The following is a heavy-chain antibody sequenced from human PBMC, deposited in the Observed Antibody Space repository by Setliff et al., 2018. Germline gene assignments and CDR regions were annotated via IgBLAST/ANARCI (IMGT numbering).Heavy chain of an antibody. J-gene: IGHJ4*02. CDR3: ARAPGRNIRGDY. D-gene: IGHD3-10*01. Sequence: SETLSLTCAAYGGTFSDYYWTWIRQPPGKGLEWVGEINHRGSTTYNPSLKSRVTISVDTSKSQFSLNLYSVTAADTAVYYCARAPGRNIRGDYWGQGALVTVS. V-gene: IGHV4-34*01. CDR2: INHRGST. CDR1: GGTFSDYY.